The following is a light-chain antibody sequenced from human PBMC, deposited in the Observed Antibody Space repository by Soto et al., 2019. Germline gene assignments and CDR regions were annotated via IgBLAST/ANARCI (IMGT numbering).Light chain of an antibody. Sequence: EIVMTQSPATLSVSPGERATLSCRAGQGCTTNFAWYQQKSCQSPSLIIYDVSIRATVVPARFSATGSETDFTLTISRLEPEDFAVYYCQQYGSSPPWTFGQGTKVDI. J-gene: IGKJ1*01. CDR2: DVS. CDR1: QGCTTN. V-gene: IGKV3-20*01. CDR3: QQYGSSPPWT.